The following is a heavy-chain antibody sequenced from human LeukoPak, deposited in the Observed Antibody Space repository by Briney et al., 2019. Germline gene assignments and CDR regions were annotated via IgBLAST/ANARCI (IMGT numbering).Heavy chain of an antibody. V-gene: IGHV1-18*01. CDR3: AREALSWQLVPYYYYGMDV. D-gene: IGHD6-13*01. CDR1: GYTFSSYC. J-gene: IGHJ6*02. CDR2: NSTYNGNT. Sequence: ASVQFSCKASGYTFSSYCISWVRRPPRQGLEGMGWNSTYNGNTNYAQKLQGRVTITTDTSTSPAYMELRDLSADDTAVYYCAREALSWQLVPYYYYGMDVWGQGTTVTVSS.